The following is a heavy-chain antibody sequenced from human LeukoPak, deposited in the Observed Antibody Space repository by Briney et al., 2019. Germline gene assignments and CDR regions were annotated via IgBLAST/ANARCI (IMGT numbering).Heavy chain of an antibody. CDR1: GGSISSGGYY. CDR2: IYYSGST. CDR3: ATPDRWCGDRYGLGP. D-gene: IGHD2-21*02. V-gene: IGHV4-31*03. Sequence: PSQTLSLTCTVSGGSISSGGYYWSWIRQHPGKGLEWIGYIYYSGSTYYNPSLKSRVTISVDTSKNQFSLKLSSVTAADTAVYYCATPDRWCGDRYGLGPWGQGTLVTVSS. J-gene: IGHJ5*02.